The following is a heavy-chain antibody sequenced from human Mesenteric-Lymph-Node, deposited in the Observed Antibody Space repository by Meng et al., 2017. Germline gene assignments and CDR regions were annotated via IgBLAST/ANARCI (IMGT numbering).Heavy chain of an antibody. CDR3: AHRHFRTYNYTYYDFDH. V-gene: IGHV2-5*01. J-gene: IGHJ4*02. D-gene: IGHD1-20*01. Sequence: SGSTLVNPTQTLTPTCTCSGVSLSTPGVGVGWIRQPPGKALECLVLIYWNDAKYYSPTLKGRLTITKDTTKNQVVLTLTNMDPMDTATYYCAHRHFRTYNYTYYDFDHWGQGTLVTVSS. CDR2: IYWNDAK. CDR1: GVSLSTPGVG.